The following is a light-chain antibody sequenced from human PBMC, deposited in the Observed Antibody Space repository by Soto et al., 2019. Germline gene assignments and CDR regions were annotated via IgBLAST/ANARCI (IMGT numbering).Light chain of an antibody. Sequence: QSVLAQPPSASGTPGQRVTIPCSGMGSGIGTKTVNWYRQLPGTAPKLLIYGDNQRPSGVPDRFSGSKSGTSASLAISGLQSEDEADYYCAAWDGSLNNVLFGGGTQLTVL. J-gene: IGLJ2*01. V-gene: IGLV1-44*01. CDR2: GDN. CDR1: GSGIGTKT. CDR3: AAWDGSLNNVL.